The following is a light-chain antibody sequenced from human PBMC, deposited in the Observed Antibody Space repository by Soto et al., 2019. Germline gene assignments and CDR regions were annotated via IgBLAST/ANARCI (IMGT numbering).Light chain of an antibody. CDR3: QQYNNWPPIT. Sequence: EVVMTQSPATLSVSPGERATLACRATQSVSGNLAWYQQIPGQAPRLLIYGASTRATGIPARFSGSGSGTEFTLTISSLQSEDFGVYYCQQYNNWPPITFGQGTRLDIK. CDR1: QSVSGN. V-gene: IGKV3-15*01. CDR2: GAS. J-gene: IGKJ5*01.